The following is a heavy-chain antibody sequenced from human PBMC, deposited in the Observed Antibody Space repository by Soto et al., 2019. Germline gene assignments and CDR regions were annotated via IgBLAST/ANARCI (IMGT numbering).Heavy chain of an antibody. Sequence: QVQLVESGGGVVQPGRSLRLSCAASGFTFSTYGMHWVRQAPGKGLEWVADISYDGSHKSYGDSVKGRFTISRDNSKNALYLQMKSLRAEDTAVYYCAKETVWEILEGYFEYWGQGTLVTVSS. CDR1: GFTFSTYG. CDR3: AKETVWEILEGYFEY. V-gene: IGHV3-30*18. CDR2: ISYDGSHK. J-gene: IGHJ4*02. D-gene: IGHD1-26*01.